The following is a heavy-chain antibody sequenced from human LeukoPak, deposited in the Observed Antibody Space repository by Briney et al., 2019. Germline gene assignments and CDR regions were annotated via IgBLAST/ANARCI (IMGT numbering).Heavy chain of an antibody. CDR1: GYTFTGYY. Sequence: ASVKVSCKASGYTFTGYYMHWVRQAPGQGLEWMGWINPNSGGTYYAQKFQGRVTMTRDTSISTAYMELSRLRSDDTAVYYCARDEQYYYGSGRYDYWGQGTLVTVSS. CDR2: INPNSGGT. D-gene: IGHD3-10*01. V-gene: IGHV1-2*02. J-gene: IGHJ4*02. CDR3: ARDEQYYYGSGRYDY.